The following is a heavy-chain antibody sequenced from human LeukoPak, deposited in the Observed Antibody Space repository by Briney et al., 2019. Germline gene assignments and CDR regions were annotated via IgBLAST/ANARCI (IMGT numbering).Heavy chain of an antibody. J-gene: IGHJ6*02. V-gene: IGHV3-23*01. CDR2: ISGSGVNT. D-gene: IGHD4/OR15-4a*01. CDR1: EFTFDNYA. CDR3: ARDTSFNYGAHAMDV. Sequence: PGGSLRLSCAASEFTFDNYAMNWVRQAPGKGLEWVLGISGSGVNTYYADSVKGRFTISRDNSKTTLYLQLNSLRGEDTAIYYCARDTSFNYGAHAMDVWGQGTTVTVSS.